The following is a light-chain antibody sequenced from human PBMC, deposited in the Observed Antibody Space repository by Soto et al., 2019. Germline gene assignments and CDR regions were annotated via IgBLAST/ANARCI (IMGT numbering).Light chain of an antibody. CDR2: GAP. CDR1: QSVSTN. J-gene: IGKJ5*01. V-gene: IGKV3-15*01. CDR3: QLFHNWPPIT. Sequence: EIVMTQSPATLSVSPGERATLSCRASQSVSTNLAWYQQKPGQAPRLLIYGAPTRATGTPARCSGSGSGTEFIITIISLLSEDFAVYYCQLFHNWPPITFGQGTRLEIK.